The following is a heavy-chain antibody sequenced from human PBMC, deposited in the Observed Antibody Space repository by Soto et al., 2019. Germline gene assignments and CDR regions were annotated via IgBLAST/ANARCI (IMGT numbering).Heavy chain of an antibody. D-gene: IGHD2-15*01. CDR3: AICPREVCSGGSCYARYYYSYGMDV. CDR2: ISAYNGNT. CDR1: GYAFTSYG. J-gene: IGHJ6*02. Sequence: ASVKVSCKASGYAFTSYGSSGVRQAPGRGLEWMGWISAYNGNTNYAQKLQGRVTMTTDTSTSTAYMELRSLRSDDTAVYYCAICPREVCSGGSCYARYYYSYGMDVWGQGTTVTVSS. V-gene: IGHV1-18*01.